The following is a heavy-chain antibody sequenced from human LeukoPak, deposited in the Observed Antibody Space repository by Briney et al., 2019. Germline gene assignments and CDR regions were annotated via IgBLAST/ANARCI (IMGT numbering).Heavy chain of an antibody. CDR2: ISHSGST. V-gene: IGHV4-34*01. Sequence: PSETLSLTCEVYGGSLSGNYWRWIRQPPGKGLEWIGEISHSGSTNYNPSLKSRVTMSVDMSKNQFSLNLRSVTAADTAVYYCVGESDDYPYMDVWGEGTTVTVSS. CDR1: GGSLSGNY. CDR3: VGESDDYPYMDV. J-gene: IGHJ6*03. D-gene: IGHD3-16*01.